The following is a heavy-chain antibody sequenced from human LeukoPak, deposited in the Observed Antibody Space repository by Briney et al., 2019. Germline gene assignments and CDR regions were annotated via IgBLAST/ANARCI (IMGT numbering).Heavy chain of an antibody. V-gene: IGHV5-51*01. J-gene: IGHJ5*02. Sequence: GESLKISCKGSGYTFSNYWIGWVRQMPGKGLEWMGIVYPDDSDTRYSPSFQGQVTISADKSISTAYLQWSSLKASDTAMYYCARLSGVLWFGELGWFDPWGQGTLVTVSS. CDR2: VYPDDSDT. CDR1: GYTFSNYW. D-gene: IGHD3-10*01. CDR3: ARLSGVLWFGELGWFDP.